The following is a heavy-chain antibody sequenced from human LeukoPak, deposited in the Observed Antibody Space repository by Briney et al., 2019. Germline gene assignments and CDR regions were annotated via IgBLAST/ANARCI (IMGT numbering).Heavy chain of an antibody. CDR2: INPYRGGT. J-gene: IGHJ4*02. Sequence: ASVKVSCKASGYTFTDYYIHWVRQAPGQGLEWMGWINPYRGGTNYAQKFQGRVTMTRDTSISTAYMELSGLRSDDTAVYYCARGPVYSSSWYGDDYWGQGTLVTVSS. V-gene: IGHV1-2*02. D-gene: IGHD6-13*01. CDR3: ARGPVYSSSWYGDDY. CDR1: GYTFTDYY.